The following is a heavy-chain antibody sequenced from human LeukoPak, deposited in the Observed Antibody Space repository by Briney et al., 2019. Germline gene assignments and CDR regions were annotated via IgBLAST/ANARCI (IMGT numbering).Heavy chain of an antibody. Sequence: GGSLRLSCAASGFTFSSYAMSWVRQAPGKWLEWVSAISGSGGSTYYADSVKGRFTISRDNSKNTLYLQMHSLRAEDTAVYYCANHYDILTSDSDYWGQGTLVTVSS. J-gene: IGHJ4*02. CDR1: GFTFSSYA. CDR3: ANHYDILTSDSDY. CDR2: ISGSGGST. V-gene: IGHV3-23*01. D-gene: IGHD3-9*01.